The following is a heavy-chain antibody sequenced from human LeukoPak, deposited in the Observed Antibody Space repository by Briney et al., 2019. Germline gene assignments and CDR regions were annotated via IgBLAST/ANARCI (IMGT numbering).Heavy chain of an antibody. CDR1: GGSVSSSSYY. J-gene: IGHJ4*02. CDR2: IYYSGST. Sequence: PSETLSLTCTVSGGSVSSSSYYWGWIRQPPGKGLEWIGSIYYSGSTYYNPSLKSRVTISVDTSKTQSSLKLSSVTAADTAVYYCARLDNAGYSYASFDYWGQGTLVTVSS. V-gene: IGHV4-39*01. CDR3: ARLDNAGYSYASFDY. D-gene: IGHD5-18*01.